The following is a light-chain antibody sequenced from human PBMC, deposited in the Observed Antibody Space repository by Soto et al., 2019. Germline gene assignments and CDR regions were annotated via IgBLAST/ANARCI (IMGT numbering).Light chain of an antibody. CDR2: WAS. Sequence: DIVMTQSPDSLAVSLGERATINCKSNRTLFYPSNNKTYLAWYQQKAGQPPKLLIYWASMRESGVHDRFSGSGSGTDFTLTISSLQAEDVAIFYCPQYYNTPYTFGHGTKLEIK. V-gene: IGKV4-1*01. CDR3: PQYYNTPYT. CDR1: RTLFYPSNNKTY. J-gene: IGKJ2*01.